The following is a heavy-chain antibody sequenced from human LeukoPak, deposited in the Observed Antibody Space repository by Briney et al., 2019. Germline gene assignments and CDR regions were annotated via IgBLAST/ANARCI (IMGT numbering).Heavy chain of an antibody. CDR1: GFTFSSYA. V-gene: IGHV3-30-3*01. CDR2: ISYDGSNK. CDR3: ARDIIPRKANEDQEDYYYYGMDV. Sequence: SGGSLRLSCAASGFTFSSYAMHWVRQAPGKGLEWVAVISYDGSNKYYADSVKGRFTISRDNSKNTLYLQMNSLRAEDTAVYYCARDIIPRKANEDQEDYYYYGMDVWGQGTTVTVSS. D-gene: IGHD1-14*01. J-gene: IGHJ6*02.